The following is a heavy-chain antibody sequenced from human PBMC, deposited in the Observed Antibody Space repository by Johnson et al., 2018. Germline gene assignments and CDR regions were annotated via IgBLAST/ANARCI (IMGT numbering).Heavy chain of an antibody. CDR2: IGTAADT. V-gene: IGHV3-13*01. CDR1: GFTFSKYD. CDR3: TRLSDCSSGSCTRRYAMDV. J-gene: IGHJ6*02. Sequence: VQLVQSGGGLVQPGGSLRLSCAASGFTFSKYDMHWVRRVTGKGLEWVSAIGTAADTFYSGSVKGRFTVSRENANHSLYLQMNSLRVGDTAVYYCTRLSDCSSGSCTRRYAMDVWGQGTTVTVSS. D-gene: IGHD2-15*01.